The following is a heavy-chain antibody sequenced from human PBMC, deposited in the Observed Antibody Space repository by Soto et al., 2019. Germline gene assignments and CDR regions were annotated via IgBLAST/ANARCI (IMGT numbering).Heavy chain of an antibody. CDR2: IWYDGSNK. D-gene: IGHD6-19*01. J-gene: IGHJ4*02. V-gene: IGHV3-33*01. CDR1: GFTFSSYG. Sequence: QVQLLESGGGVVQPGMSLSLSCGASGFTFSSYGMHWFRQAPGKGLEWVAVIWYDGSNKYYADSVKGRFTSSRDNSNNTLYLQMNSLRAEDTAVYYCARDEGIAVAGPSVWGRGTLVTVCS. CDR3: ARDEGIAVAGPSV.